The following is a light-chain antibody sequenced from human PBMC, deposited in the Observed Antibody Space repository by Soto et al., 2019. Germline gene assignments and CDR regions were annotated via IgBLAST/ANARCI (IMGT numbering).Light chain of an antibody. CDR2: DVS. J-gene: IGLJ1*01. CDR3: SSFVGPYTYV. V-gene: IGLV2-11*01. Sequence: QSAQTQPRSVSGSPGQSVTISCTGTSSDVGGYDYVSWYQHHPGKAPKVTIYDVSKRPSGVPDRFSGSKSGNTASLTISGLQADDEADYYCSSFVGPYTYVFGTGTKLTVL. CDR1: SSDVGGYDY.